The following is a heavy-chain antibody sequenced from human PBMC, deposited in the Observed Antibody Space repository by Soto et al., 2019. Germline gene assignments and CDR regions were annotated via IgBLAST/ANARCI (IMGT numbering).Heavy chain of an antibody. CDR2: IYYSGST. J-gene: IGHJ5*02. CDR3: ARAVAAAGTEYWFDP. D-gene: IGHD6-13*01. CDR1: GGSVSSGNYY. Sequence: SETLSLTCTVSGGSVSSGNYYWSWIRQPPGKGLEWIGYIYYSGSTNYNPSLKSRVTISVDTSKNQFSLKLSSVTAADTAVYYCARAVAAAGTEYWFDPWGQGTLVTVSS. V-gene: IGHV4-61*01.